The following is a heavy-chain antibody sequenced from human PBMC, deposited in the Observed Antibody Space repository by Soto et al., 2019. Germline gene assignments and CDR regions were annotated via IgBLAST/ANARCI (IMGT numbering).Heavy chain of an antibody. J-gene: IGHJ4*02. CDR1: GGSFSVYY. Sequence: QVQLQQWGAGLLKPSETLSLTCAVYGGSFSVYYWSWIRQPPGKGLEWIGEINHSGSTNYNPSLKSRVTISVDTSKNQFSLKLSSVTAADTAVYYCARGGYSGYDFATTIFDYWGQGTLVTVSS. CDR2: INHSGST. D-gene: IGHD5-12*01. V-gene: IGHV4-34*01. CDR3: ARGGYSGYDFATTIFDY.